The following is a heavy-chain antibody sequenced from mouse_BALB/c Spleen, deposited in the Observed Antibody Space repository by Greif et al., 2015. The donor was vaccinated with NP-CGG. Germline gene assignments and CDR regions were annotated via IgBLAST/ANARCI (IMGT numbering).Heavy chain of an antibody. D-gene: IGHD3-1*01. CDR2: IRNKANGYTT. J-gene: IGHJ4*01. Sequence: EVQLVESGGGLVQPGGSLRLSCATSGFTFTDYYMSWVRQPPGKALEWLGFIRNKANGYTTEYSASVKGRFTISRDNSQSILYLQMNTLRAEDSATYYCAREQRGDGAMDYWGQGTSVTVSS. CDR1: GFTFTDYY. CDR3: AREQRGDGAMDY. V-gene: IGHV7-3*02.